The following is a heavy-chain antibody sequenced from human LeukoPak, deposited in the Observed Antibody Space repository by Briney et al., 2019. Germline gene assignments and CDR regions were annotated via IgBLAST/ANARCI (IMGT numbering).Heavy chain of an antibody. V-gene: IGHV3-30*04. CDR2: ISYDGTNK. J-gene: IGHJ6*04. Sequence: PGGSLRLSCAASGFTLSSYAMSWVRQAPGKGLEWVAVISYDGTNKYYADSVKGRFTISRDNSKTTLYLQMNSLRAEDTAVYYCAELGITMIGGVWGKGTTVTISS. CDR3: AELGITMIGGV. D-gene: IGHD3-10*02. CDR1: GFTLSSYA.